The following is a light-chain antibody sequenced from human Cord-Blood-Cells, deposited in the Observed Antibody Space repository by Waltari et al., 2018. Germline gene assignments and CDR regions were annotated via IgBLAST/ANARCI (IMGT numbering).Light chain of an antibody. Sequence: DIQMTQSPSSLSASVGDRVTITCQASQDISNYLNWYQQKPGKAPKLLIYYASNLETRVPSRFSGSGSGTDFTFTISSLQPEDIATYYCQQYDNLPLTFGGGTKVEIK. CDR1: QDISNY. V-gene: IGKV1-33*01. CDR2: YAS. CDR3: QQYDNLPLT. J-gene: IGKJ4*01.